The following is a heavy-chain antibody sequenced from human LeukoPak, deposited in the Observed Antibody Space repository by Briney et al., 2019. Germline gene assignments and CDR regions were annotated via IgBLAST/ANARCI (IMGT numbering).Heavy chain of an antibody. CDR1: GGTFSSYA. Sequence: ASVKVSCKASGGTFSSYAISWVRQAPGQGLEWMGRIIPILGIANYAQKFQGRVTITADKSTGTAYMELSSLRSEDTAVYYCARDTPSSSWYGGFDPWGQGTLVTVSS. D-gene: IGHD6-13*01. V-gene: IGHV1-69*04. J-gene: IGHJ5*02. CDR2: IIPILGIA. CDR3: ARDTPSSSWYGGFDP.